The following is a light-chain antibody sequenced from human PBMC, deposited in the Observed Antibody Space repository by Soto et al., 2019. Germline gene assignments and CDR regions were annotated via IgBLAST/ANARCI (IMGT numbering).Light chain of an antibody. Sequence: QPVLTQPPSASRTPGQRVTISCSGSSSNIGSNTVNWYQQLPGTAPKLLIYSNNQRPSGVPDRFSGSKSGTSASLAISGLLSEHDADYYCAAWDDSLNERVFGGGTKLTVL. CDR3: AAWDDSLNERV. J-gene: IGLJ3*02. CDR1: SSNIGSNT. CDR2: SNN. V-gene: IGLV1-44*01.